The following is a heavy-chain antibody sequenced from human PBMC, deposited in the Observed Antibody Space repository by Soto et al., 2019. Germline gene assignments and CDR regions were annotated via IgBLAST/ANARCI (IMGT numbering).Heavy chain of an antibody. J-gene: IGHJ4*02. V-gene: IGHV3-21*01. CDR3: ARDRRDGYIFDY. CDR2: ISSGSGYI. D-gene: IGHD5-12*01. Sequence: EVQLVESGGGLVKPGGSLRLSCAASGFTFSSYSMNWVRQAPGKGLEWVSSISSGSGYIYYADSVKGRFTISRHNAKNSLFLQMNSLRAEDTAVYYCARDRRDGYIFDYWGQGTLVTVSS. CDR1: GFTFSSYS.